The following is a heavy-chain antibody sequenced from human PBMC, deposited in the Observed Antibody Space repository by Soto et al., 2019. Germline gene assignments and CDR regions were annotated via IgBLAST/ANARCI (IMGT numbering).Heavy chain of an antibody. Sequence: SETLSLTCAVSGGSISSSNWWSWVRQPPGKGLEWIGEIYHSGSTNYNPSLKSRVTISVDKSKNQFSLKLSSVTAADTAVYYCARDSAIWAIVVPAAMEKTQPYYYYGMDVWGQGTTITVSS. CDR1: GGSISSSNW. V-gene: IGHV4-4*02. CDR2: IYHSGST. D-gene: IGHD2-2*01. J-gene: IGHJ6*02. CDR3: ARDSAIWAIVVPAAMEKTQPYYYYGMDV.